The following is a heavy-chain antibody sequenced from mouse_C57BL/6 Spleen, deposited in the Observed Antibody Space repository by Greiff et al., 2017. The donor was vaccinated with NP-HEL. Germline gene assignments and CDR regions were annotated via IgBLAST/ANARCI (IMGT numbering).Heavy chain of an antibody. J-gene: IGHJ1*03. CDR1: GFTFSSYA. V-gene: IGHV5-4*01. CDR2: ISDGGSYT. D-gene: IGHD4-1*01. Sequence: EVKLVESGGGLVKPGGSLKLSCAASGFTFSSYAMSWVRQTPEKRLEWVATISDGGSYTYYPDNVKGRFTISRDNAKNNLYLQMSNLKSEDTAMYYCARDLTPYWYFDVWGTGTTVTVSS. CDR3: ARDLTPYWYFDV.